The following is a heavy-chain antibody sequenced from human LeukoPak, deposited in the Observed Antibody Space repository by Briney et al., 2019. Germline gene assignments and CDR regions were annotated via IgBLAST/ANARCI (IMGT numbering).Heavy chain of an antibody. V-gene: IGHV4-59*01. CDR1: GGSISGYF. D-gene: IGHD3-22*01. J-gene: IGHJ3*02. Sequence: PSETLSLTCPVSGGSISGYFWSWIRQPPGKGLEWIGYIHYSGVTKYNPSLRSRATISLDTSRNQFSLNLSSVTAADTAVYYCARDLDYDSSRSDAFDIWGQGTMVSVSS. CDR2: IHYSGVT. CDR3: ARDLDYDSSRSDAFDI.